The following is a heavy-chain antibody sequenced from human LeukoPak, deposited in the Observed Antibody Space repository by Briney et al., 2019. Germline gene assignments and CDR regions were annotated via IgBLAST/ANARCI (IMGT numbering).Heavy chain of an antibody. CDR1: GYTFTGYY. Sequence: EASVKVSCKASGYTFTGYYMHWVRQAPGQGLEWMGRINPNRGGTNYTQKFEGRGNMTRDTSISTAYMELSRLRSDDTAVYYCARGPLAAAGRAQYYYYYYMDGWGKGTTVTVSS. J-gene: IGHJ6*03. V-gene: IGHV1-2*06. D-gene: IGHD6-13*01. CDR2: INPNRGGT. CDR3: ARGPLAAAGRAQYYYYYYMDG.